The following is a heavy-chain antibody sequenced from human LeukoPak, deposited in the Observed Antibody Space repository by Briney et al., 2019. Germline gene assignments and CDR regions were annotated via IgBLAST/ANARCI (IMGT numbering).Heavy chain of an antibody. CDR2: TYYRSKWFN. D-gene: IGHD1-7*01. V-gene: IGHV6-1*01. CDR3: ARDLHELELFYFDS. J-gene: IGHJ4*02. CDR1: GDTVSSNSAA. Sequence: SQTLSLTCDISGDTVSSNSAAWSWIRQSPSRGLEWLGRTYYRSKWFNDYAISVKGRMTINPDTSKNQFSLQLNSVTPEDSAVYYCARDLHELELFYFDSWGQGTLVIVSS.